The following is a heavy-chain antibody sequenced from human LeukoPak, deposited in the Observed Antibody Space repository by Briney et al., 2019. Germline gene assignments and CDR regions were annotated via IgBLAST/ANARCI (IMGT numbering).Heavy chain of an antibody. Sequence: PGGSLRLSCAASGFTFNNYNMNWVRQAPGRALEWVSSISSSSSYIYYADSVKGRFTISRDNAKNSLYLQMNSLRAEDTAVYYCLARAIFGVVIIDDYWGQGTLVTVSS. V-gene: IGHV3-21*01. J-gene: IGHJ4*02. CDR1: GFTFNNYN. CDR3: LARAIFGVVIIDDY. CDR2: ISSSSSYI. D-gene: IGHD3-3*01.